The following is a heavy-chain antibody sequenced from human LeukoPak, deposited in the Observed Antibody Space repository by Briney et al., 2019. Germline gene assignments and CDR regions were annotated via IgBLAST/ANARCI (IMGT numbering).Heavy chain of an antibody. J-gene: IGHJ4*02. CDR2: IYYSGST. V-gene: IGHV4-39*01. D-gene: IGHD3-22*01. Sequence: SETLSLTCTVSGGPISRSSYYRGWIRQPPGKGLEWIGSIYYSGSTYYNPSLKSRATIFVDTSKNQFSLKVRSVTAADRAVYYCARQGSSGFDLESFDYWGQGILVTVSA. CDR3: ARQGSSGFDLESFDY. CDR1: GGPISRSSYY.